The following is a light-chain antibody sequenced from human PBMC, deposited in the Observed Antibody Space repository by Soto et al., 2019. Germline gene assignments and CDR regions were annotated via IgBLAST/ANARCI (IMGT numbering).Light chain of an antibody. J-gene: IGKJ5*01. CDR3: KKFTTAPRP. CDR1: QDISVY. V-gene: IGKV1-27*01. CDR2: SAS. Sequence: DIQMTQSPSSLSASVGDRVTITCRASQDISVYLAWYQQKPGKVPKLLIYSASTLQSGVPSRFSGSGSGTDFTLTIRSLQPEDVETYYCKKFTTAPRPFGQGTRLEIK.